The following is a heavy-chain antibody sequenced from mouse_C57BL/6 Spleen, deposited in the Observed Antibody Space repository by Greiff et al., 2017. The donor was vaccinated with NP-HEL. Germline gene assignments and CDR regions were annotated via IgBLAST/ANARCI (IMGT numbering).Heavy chain of an antibody. CDR1: GYTFTSYW. J-gene: IGHJ2*01. Sequence: VQLQQSGAELVRPGPSVKLSCKASGYTFTSYWMHWVKQRPGQGLEWIGVIDPSDSYTNYNQKFKGKATLTVDTSSSTAYMQLSSLTSEDSAVYYCARGGNYVDYWGQGTTLTVSS. V-gene: IGHV1-59*01. CDR3: ARGGNYVDY. CDR2: IDPSDSYT.